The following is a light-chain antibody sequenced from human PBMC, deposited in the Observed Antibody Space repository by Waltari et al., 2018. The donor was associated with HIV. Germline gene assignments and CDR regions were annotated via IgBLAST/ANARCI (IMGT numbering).Light chain of an antibody. CDR3: SSYTSFTSVV. CDR1: SSDVGGSDY. Sequence: QSALTQPASVSGSPGQSIAISCTGTSSDVGGSDYVSWYQQHPGKVPKLMIYEVSNRPSGVSDRFSGSKSGNTASLTISGLQDEDEADYYCSSYTSFTSVVFGGGTKLTV. V-gene: IGLV2-14*01. J-gene: IGLJ3*02. CDR2: EVS.